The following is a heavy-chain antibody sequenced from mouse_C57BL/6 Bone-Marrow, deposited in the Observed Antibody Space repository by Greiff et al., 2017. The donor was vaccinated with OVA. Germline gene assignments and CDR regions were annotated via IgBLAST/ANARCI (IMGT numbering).Heavy chain of an antibody. CDR1: GFNIKDDY. CDR2: IDPENGDT. CDR3: TSQGAWFAY. J-gene: IGHJ3*01. Sequence: DVKLVESGAELVRPGASVKLSCTASGFNIKDDYMHWVKQRPEQGLEWIGWIDPENGDTEYASKFQGKATITADTSSNTAYLQLSSLTSEDTAVYYCTSQGAWFAYWGQGTLVTVSA. V-gene: IGHV14-4*01.